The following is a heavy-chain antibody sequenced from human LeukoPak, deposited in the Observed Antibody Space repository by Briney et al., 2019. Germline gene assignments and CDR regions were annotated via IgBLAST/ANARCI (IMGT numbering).Heavy chain of an antibody. CDR2: ISANNGDT. V-gene: IGHV1-18*01. D-gene: IGHD1-1*01. Sequence: ASVKVSCKASGYTFTIYGISWVRQAPGQGLEWMGWISANNGDTDYPPKPQDRVTMTTDTYTSTAYMELRSLRSDDTAMYYCARESHETREDYWGQGTLVTVSS. CDR3: ARESHETREDY. CDR1: GYTFTIYG. J-gene: IGHJ4*02.